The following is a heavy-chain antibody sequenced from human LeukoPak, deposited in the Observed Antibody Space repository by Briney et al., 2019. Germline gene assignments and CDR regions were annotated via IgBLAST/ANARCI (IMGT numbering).Heavy chain of an antibody. CDR1: GGSISSYY. CDR3: ARSVLRAFDI. CDR2: IYYSGST. V-gene: IGHV4-59*08. Sequence: PSETLSLTCTVSGGSISSYYWSWIRQPPGKGLEWIGYIYYSGSTNYNPSLKSRVTISVDTSKNQFSLKLSSVTAADTAVYYCARSVLRAFDIWGQGTVVTVSS. D-gene: IGHD2/OR15-2a*01. J-gene: IGHJ3*02.